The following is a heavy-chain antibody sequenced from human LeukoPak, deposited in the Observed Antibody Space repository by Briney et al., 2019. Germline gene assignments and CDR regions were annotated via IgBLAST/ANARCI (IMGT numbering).Heavy chain of an antibody. CDR2: ITGGGGST. D-gene: IGHD1-20*01. Sequence: GGSLRLSCAASGLTFSSSAMSWVRHAPGKGLEWVSPITGGGGSTYYADSVEGRFTISRDNSTNTLCLQVDSLRADDAAVYYCAKAAWGNGNDVCDYWGQGTLVSVSS. CDR1: GLTFSSSA. J-gene: IGHJ4*02. CDR3: AKAAWGNGNDVCDY. V-gene: IGHV3-23*01.